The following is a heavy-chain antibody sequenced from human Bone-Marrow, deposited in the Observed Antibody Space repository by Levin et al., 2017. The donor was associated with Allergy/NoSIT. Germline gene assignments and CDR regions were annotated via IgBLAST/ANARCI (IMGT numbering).Heavy chain of an antibody. CDR1: GFNFDDTA. Sequence: PGGSLRLSCAASGFNFDDTAMHWVRQAPGKGLEWVSGITWNSVSRNYADSVKGRFTISRDNPKKSLYLQMNSLRTEDTALYYCATVRLWWNHFDAWGQGTLVAVSS. CDR3: ATVRLWWNHFDA. J-gene: IGHJ4*02. V-gene: IGHV3-9*01. D-gene: IGHD2-21*01. CDR2: ITWNSVSR.